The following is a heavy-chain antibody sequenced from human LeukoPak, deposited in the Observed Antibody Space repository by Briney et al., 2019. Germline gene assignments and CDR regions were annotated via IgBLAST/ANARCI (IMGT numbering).Heavy chain of an antibody. CDR3: ARARAGLWFGELSLNYFDY. D-gene: IGHD3-10*01. V-gene: IGHV4-59*12. CDR2: IYYSGST. J-gene: IGHJ4*02. CDR1: GGSISSYY. Sequence: SETLSLTCTVSGGSISSYYWSWIRQPPGKGLEWIGYIYYSGSTNYNPSLKSRVTISVDTSKNQFSLKLSSVTAADTAVYYCARARAGLWFGELSLNYFDYWGQGTLVTVSS.